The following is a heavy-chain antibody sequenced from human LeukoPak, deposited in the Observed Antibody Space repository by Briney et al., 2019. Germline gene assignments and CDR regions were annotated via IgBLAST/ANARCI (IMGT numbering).Heavy chain of an antibody. Sequence: GGSLRLSCAASGFTFSSYGMHWVRQAPAKGLEWVAIIRYDGSNKYYADSVKGRFTISRDNSKNTLYLQMNSLRAEDTAVYYCAKDLCSSTSCAMHYWGQGTLVTVSS. D-gene: IGHD2-2*01. CDR3: AKDLCSSTSCAMHY. J-gene: IGHJ4*02. CDR1: GFTFSSYG. V-gene: IGHV3-30*02. CDR2: IRYDGSNK.